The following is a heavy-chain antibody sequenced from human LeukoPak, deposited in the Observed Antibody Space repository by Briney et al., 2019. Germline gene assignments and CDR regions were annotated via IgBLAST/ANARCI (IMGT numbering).Heavy chain of an antibody. D-gene: IGHD4-23*01. Sequence: GGSLRLSCAASGFTFSSYAMSWVRQAPGKGLEWVSNISGSGVSGGNTYYADSVKGRFTISRDNSKNTLYLQMNSLRAEDTAVYYCAKSGNNRFDYWGQGTLVTVSS. CDR3: AKSGNNRFDY. CDR2: ISGSGVSGGNT. V-gene: IGHV3-23*01. CDR1: GFTFSSYA. J-gene: IGHJ4*02.